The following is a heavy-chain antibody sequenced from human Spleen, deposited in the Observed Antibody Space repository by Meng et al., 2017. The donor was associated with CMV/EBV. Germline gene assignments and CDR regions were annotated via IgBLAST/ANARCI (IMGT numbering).Heavy chain of an antibody. Sequence: LRLSCAASGFTVSSHGMHWVRQAPGKGLEWLAFIRYDGSGQYYAESVKGRFTISRDNFKNTLFLQMNSLRGDDTAVYYCTREPGLDPWGQGTLVTVSS. CDR1: GFTVSSHG. J-gene: IGHJ5*02. CDR3: TREPGLDP. V-gene: IGHV3-30*02. CDR2: IRYDGSGQ.